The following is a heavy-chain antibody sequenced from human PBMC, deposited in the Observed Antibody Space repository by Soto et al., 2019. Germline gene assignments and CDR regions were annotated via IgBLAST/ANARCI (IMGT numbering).Heavy chain of an antibody. Sequence: GGSLRLSCAASGFTFGSYSMNWVRQAPGKGREGVSSISSSSSYIYYADSVKGRFTISRDNAKNSLYLQMNSLRAEDTAVYYCATAIVVVPAAQHAPWFDPWGQGTLVTVSS. CDR1: GFTFGSYS. CDR2: ISSSSSYI. J-gene: IGHJ5*02. D-gene: IGHD2-2*01. V-gene: IGHV3-21*01. CDR3: ATAIVVVPAAQHAPWFDP.